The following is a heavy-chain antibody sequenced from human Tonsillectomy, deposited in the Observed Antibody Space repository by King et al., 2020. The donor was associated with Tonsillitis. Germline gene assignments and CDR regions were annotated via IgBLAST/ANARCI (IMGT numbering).Heavy chain of an antibody. J-gene: IGHJ3*02. CDR3: ARDSPWELPHAFDI. D-gene: IGHD1-26*01. V-gene: IGHV3-21*01. Sequence: VQLVESGGGLVKPGGSLRLSCAASGFTFSSYSMNWVRQAPGKGLEWVSSISSSSSYIYYADSVKGRFTISRDNAKNSLYLQMNSLRAEDTAVYYCARDSPWELPHAFDIWGQGTMVTVSS. CDR1: GFTFSSYS. CDR2: ISSSSSYI.